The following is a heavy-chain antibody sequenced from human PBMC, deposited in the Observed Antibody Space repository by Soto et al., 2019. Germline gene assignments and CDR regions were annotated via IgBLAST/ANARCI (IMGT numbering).Heavy chain of an antibody. CDR2: INAGNGNT. J-gene: IGHJ1*01. V-gene: IGHV1-3*01. CDR1: GYIFTNYA. D-gene: IGHD6-13*01. Sequence: ASLKVSCKASGYIFTNYAIHWVRQAPGQSLEWMGWINAGNGNTKYSQNFQGRVTISRDTSASTAYMELSSLRSEDTAVYYCARTYIAEAGNSYPIEYFQHWGQGTLVNVSS. CDR3: ARTYIAEAGNSYPIEYFQH.